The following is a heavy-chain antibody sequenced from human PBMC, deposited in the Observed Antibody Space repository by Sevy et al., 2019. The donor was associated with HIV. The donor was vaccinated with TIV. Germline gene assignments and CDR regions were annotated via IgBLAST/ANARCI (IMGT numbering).Heavy chain of an antibody. J-gene: IGHJ4*02. V-gene: IGHV1-2*02. CDR2: INPNSGDT. Sequence: ASVKVSCKASGYTFTCYFMHWVRQAPGQGLEWMGWINPNSGDTNYAQKFQDRVTMTRDTSINKAYMELSRQRSDETALYYCARDMELVNEGTQEFYYWGQGTLVTVSS. D-gene: IGHD1-7*01. CDR3: ARDMELVNEGTQEFYY. CDR1: GYTFTCYF.